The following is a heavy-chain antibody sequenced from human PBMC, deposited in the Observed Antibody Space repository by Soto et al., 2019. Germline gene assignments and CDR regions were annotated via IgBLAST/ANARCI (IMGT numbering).Heavy chain of an antibody. CDR3: ARAIAGYYGSGSYSFDY. J-gene: IGHJ4*02. V-gene: IGHV3-64*01. CDR1: GFTFSRSA. D-gene: IGHD3-10*01. CDR2: ISSNGGST. Sequence: EVQLVESGGGLVQPGGSLRLSCAASGFTFSRSAMHWVRQAPGKGLEHVSAISSNGGSTYGANSVKGRFTISRDNSKNTLYLQMGSLRAEDMAVYYCARAIAGYYGSGSYSFDYWGQGTLVTVSS.